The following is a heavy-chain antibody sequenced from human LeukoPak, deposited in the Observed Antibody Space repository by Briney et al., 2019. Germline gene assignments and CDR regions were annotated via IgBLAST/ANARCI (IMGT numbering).Heavy chain of an antibody. D-gene: IGHD5-18*01. V-gene: IGHV1-69*06. CDR2: ITPIFGTA. J-gene: IGHJ4*02. CDR3: ARASSDDTAMATPFAY. Sequence: SVKVSCKASGGTFSNYAINWVRQAPGQGLEWMGGITPIFGTASYLQKFQGRVTITADKSTSTAYMELSRLRSEDTAIYYCARASSDDTAMATPFAYWGQGTLVTVSS. CDR1: GGTFSNYA.